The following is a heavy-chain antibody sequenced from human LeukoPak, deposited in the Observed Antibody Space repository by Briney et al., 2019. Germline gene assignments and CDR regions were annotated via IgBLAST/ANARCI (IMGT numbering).Heavy chain of an antibody. J-gene: IGHJ4*02. Sequence: GPTPVNPTQTLTLTCTFSGFSLSTSGVGVGWIRQPPGKALEWLALIYWNDDKRYSPSLKSRLTITKDTSKNQVVLTMTNMDPVDTATYYCAHRRNIVVVPAAIPYCFDYWGQGTLVTVSS. V-gene: IGHV2-5*01. CDR3: AHRRNIVVVPAAIPYCFDY. CDR2: IYWNDDK. CDR1: GFSLSTSGVG. D-gene: IGHD2-2*01.